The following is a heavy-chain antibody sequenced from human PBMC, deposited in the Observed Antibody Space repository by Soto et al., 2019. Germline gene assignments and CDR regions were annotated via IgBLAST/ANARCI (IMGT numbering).Heavy chain of an antibody. Sequence: VPLVESGGGSVQPGGSLRLSCVASGITFSGFWMHWVRQVPGKGLVWVARVDSAGIGTSYTDSVQGRFTISRANAKTTLSVQMDSLTVEDTAVYYCTTFFEHWGQGTPVTVSS. CDR2: VDSAGIGT. J-gene: IGHJ4*02. CDR1: GITFSGFW. CDR3: TTFFEH. V-gene: IGHV3-74*01.